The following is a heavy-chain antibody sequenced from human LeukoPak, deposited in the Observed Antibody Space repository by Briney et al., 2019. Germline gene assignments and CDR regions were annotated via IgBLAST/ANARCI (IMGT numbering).Heavy chain of an antibody. Sequence: GGSLRLSCAASGFTFSSYAMHWVRQAPGKGLEWVAVISYDGSNKYYADSVKGRFTISRDNSKNTLYLQMNSLRAEDTAVYYCAREGGQWELPNAFDIWGQGTMVTVSS. CDR1: GFTFSSYA. CDR2: ISYDGSNK. CDR3: AREGGQWELPNAFDI. D-gene: IGHD1-26*01. V-gene: IGHV3-30-3*01. J-gene: IGHJ3*02.